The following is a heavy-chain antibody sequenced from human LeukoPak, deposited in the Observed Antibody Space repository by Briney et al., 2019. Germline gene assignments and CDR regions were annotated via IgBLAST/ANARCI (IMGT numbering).Heavy chain of an antibody. CDR2: IKQDGSEK. J-gene: IGHJ4*02. CDR1: GFTFSSCW. CDR3: ARGILAAY. Sequence: GGSLRLSCAASGFTFSSCWMTWVRQAPGKGLEWVANIKQDGSEKYYVDSVKGRFTISRDNAKNSLYLQMNSLRVDDTAVYYCARGILAAYWGQGTLVTVSS. V-gene: IGHV3-7*04. D-gene: IGHD6-25*01.